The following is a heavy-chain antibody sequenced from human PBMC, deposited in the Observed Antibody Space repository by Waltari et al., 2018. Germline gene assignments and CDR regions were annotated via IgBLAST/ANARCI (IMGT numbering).Heavy chain of an antibody. Sequence: EVQLLESGGGLAQPGGSLRLSCAASGFTFSNCTMSWVRQAPGKGRERVSAIAGSGDATYYADSVKGRFTISRDNSKNTLYLQMNNLRAEDTAVYYCAKSPKVATIFDYWGQGTLVTVS. J-gene: IGHJ4*02. CDR2: IAGSGDAT. CDR1: GFTFSNCT. CDR3: AKSPKVATIFDY. V-gene: IGHV3-23*01. D-gene: IGHD5-12*01.